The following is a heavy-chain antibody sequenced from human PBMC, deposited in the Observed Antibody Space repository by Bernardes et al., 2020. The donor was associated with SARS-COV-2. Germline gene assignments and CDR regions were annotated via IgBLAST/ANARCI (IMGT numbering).Heavy chain of an antibody. J-gene: IGHJ6*02. CDR1: GFTFSSYC. CDR3: AKDVYYAILTGLYYYYYGMDV. D-gene: IGHD3-9*01. V-gene: IGHV3-30*18. CDR2: ISYDGSNK. Sequence: GGSLRLSCAASGFTFSSYCMHWVRQAPGKGLEWVAVISYDGSNKYYADSVKGRFTISRDNSKNTLYLQINSLRAEDTAVYNCAKDVYYAILTGLYYYYYGMDVWGQGTTVTVSS.